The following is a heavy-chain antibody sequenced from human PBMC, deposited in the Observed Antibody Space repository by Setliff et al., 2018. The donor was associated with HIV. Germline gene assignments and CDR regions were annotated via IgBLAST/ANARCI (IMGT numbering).Heavy chain of an antibody. CDR2: INPNTGGT. CDR1: GYTFTGYY. D-gene: IGHD3-3*01. CDR3: ARGRTNSSYYNFWSAYSSAMDV. V-gene: IGHV1-2*04. J-gene: IGHJ6*02. Sequence: ASVKVSCKASGYTFTGYYIHWVRQAPGQGLEWMGWINPNTGGTDYAQKFQGWVTMTRETSISTAYMELRRLKSDDAAVYYCARGRTNSSYYNFWSAYSSAMDVWGHGTTVTVSS.